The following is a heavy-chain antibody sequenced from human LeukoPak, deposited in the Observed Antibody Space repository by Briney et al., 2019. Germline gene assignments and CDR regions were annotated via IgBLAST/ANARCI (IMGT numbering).Heavy chain of an antibody. V-gene: IGHV4-38-2*02. CDR3: ATGIAPRYYYMDV. CDR1: GYSISSGFY. Sequence: SETLSLTCTVSGYSISSGFYWGWIRQPPGKGLEWIGSIYHSGSTYYNPSLKSRVTISVDTSKNKFSLKLSSVTAADTAVYYCATGIAPRYYYMDVWGKGTTVTVSS. J-gene: IGHJ6*03. D-gene: IGHD6-6*01. CDR2: IYHSGST.